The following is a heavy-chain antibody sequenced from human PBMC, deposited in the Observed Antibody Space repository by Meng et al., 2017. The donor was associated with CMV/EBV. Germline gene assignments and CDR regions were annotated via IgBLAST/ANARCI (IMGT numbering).Heavy chain of an antibody. CDR2: IRYDGSNK. J-gene: IGHJ6*02. D-gene: IGHD3-3*01. V-gene: IGHV3-30*02. CDR3: ARDLESLYYYYGMDV. Sequence: GESLKISCAASGFTFSSYGMHWVRQAPGKGLEWVAFIRYDGSNKYYADSVKGRFTISRDNAKNSLYLQMNSLRAEDTAVYYCARDLESLYYYYGMDVWGQGTTVTVSS. CDR1: GFTFSSYG.